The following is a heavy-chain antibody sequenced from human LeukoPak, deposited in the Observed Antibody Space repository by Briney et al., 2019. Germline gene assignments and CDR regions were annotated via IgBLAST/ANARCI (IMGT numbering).Heavy chain of an antibody. J-gene: IGHJ1*01. CDR1: GGSISSSSYY. Sequence: PSETLSLTCTVSGGSISSSSYYWGWIRQPPGKGLEWIGSIYYSGSTYYNPSLKSRVTISVDTSKNQFSLKLSSVTAADTAVYYCARHSSPRSPFQYWGQGTLVAVSS. V-gene: IGHV4-39*07. CDR2: IYYSGST. D-gene: IGHD6-6*01. CDR3: ARHSSPRSPFQY.